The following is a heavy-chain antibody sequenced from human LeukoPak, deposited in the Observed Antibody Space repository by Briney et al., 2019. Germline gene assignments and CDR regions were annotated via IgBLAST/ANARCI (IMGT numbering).Heavy chain of an antibody. CDR2: ISYDGSNK. V-gene: IGHV3-30*18. CDR3: AKGSYYYGSGSYQRADY. D-gene: IGHD3-10*01. J-gene: IGHJ4*02. Sequence: PGGSLRLSCAASGYTFSNYDMHWVRQAPGKGLEWVAVISYDGSNKNYADSVKGRFTISRDNSKNTLYLQMNSLRAEDTAVYYCAKGSYYYGSGSYQRADYWGQGTLVTVSS. CDR1: GYTFSNYD.